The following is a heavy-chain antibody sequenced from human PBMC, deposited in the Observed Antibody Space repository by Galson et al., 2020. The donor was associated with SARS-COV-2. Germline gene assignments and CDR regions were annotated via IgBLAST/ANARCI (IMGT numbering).Heavy chain of an antibody. Sequence: SETLSLTCAVYGGSFSGYYWSWIRQPPGKGLEWIGEINHSGSTNYNPSLKSRVTISVDTSKNQFSLKLSSVTAADTAVYYCARGPDYDFWSGYYVLWGQGTLVTVSS. J-gene: IGHJ4*02. V-gene: IGHV4-34*01. CDR2: INHSGST. CDR1: GGSFSGYY. CDR3: ARGPDYDFWSGYYVL. D-gene: IGHD3-3*01.